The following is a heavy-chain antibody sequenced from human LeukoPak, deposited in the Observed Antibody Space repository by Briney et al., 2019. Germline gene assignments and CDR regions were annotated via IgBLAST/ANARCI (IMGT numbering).Heavy chain of an antibody. V-gene: IGHV4-59*08. CDR2: IYYSGST. D-gene: IGHD4-17*01. CDR3: ARGYVDYVGDAFDI. CDR1: GGSISSYY. Sequence: SETLSLTCTVSGGSISSYYWSWIRQPPGKGLEWIGYIYYSGSTNYNPSLKSRVTISVDTSKNQFSLKLSSVTAADTAVYYCARGYVDYVGDAFDIWGQGTMVTVSS. J-gene: IGHJ3*02.